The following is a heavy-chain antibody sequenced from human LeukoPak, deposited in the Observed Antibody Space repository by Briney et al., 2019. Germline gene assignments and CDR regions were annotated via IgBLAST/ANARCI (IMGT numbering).Heavy chain of an antibody. D-gene: IGHD6-6*01. J-gene: IGHJ4*02. Sequence: ASGKVSCKVSGDTFTDYYMHWVQQAPGKGLEWMGLVDPEDGETIYAEKFQGRVTITADTSTDTAYMELSSLRSEDTAVYYCAIISSRWGVHYWAQGTLVTVSS. CDR1: GDTFTDYY. CDR2: VDPEDGET. CDR3: AIISSRWGVHY. V-gene: IGHV1-69-2*01.